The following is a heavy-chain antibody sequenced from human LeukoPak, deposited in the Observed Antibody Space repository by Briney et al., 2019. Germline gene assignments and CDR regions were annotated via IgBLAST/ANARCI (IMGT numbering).Heavy chain of an antibody. CDR2: IKTDGSDK. V-gene: IGHV3-7*01. CDR3: AHYDFWSGYSFGT. D-gene: IGHD3-3*01. Sequence: PSGSLRLSCAASGFTFTRVWMSWVRQAPGKGLEWVANIKTDGSDKYYADSVKGRFTISRDNAKNSLYLQMNSLGVEDTAVYYCAHYDFWSGYSFGTWGQGTLVSVS. J-gene: IGHJ5*02. CDR1: GFTFTRVW.